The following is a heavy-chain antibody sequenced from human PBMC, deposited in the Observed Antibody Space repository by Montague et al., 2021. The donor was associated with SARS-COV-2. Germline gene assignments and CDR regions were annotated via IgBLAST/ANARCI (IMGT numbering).Heavy chain of an antibody. CDR3: ARIRDYDILTGSYSGFDY. V-gene: IGHV2-70*01. CDR2: IDWXDDK. CDR1: GFSLSTSGMC. J-gene: IGHJ4*02. D-gene: IGHD3-9*01. Sequence: PALVKPTQTLTLTCTFSGFSLSTSGMCVSWIRQPPGKALEWLALIDWXDDKYYSTSLKTRLTIFKDTSKNQVVLTMTNMDPVDTATYYCARIRDYDILTGSYSGFDYWGQGTLVTVSS.